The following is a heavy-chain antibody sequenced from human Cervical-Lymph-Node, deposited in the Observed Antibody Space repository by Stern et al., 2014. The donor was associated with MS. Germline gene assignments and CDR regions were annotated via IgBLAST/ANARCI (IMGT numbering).Heavy chain of an antibody. CDR3: ARWSVACDS. V-gene: IGHV5-51*03. J-gene: IGHJ4*02. CDR1: GYRFINNW. D-gene: IGHD2-21*01. CDR2: IYPGDSDI. Sequence: EQLVQSGAEVRKPGDSLRISCKTSGYRFINNWIAWVRQVPGKGLEWIGIIYPGDSDIRYSPSFQGHVTISVDKSISTAYLQWSSLKASDTAVYYCARWSVACDSWGQGALITVSS.